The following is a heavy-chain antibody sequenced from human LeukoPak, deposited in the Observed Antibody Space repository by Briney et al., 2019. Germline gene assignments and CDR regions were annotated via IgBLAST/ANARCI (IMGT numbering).Heavy chain of an antibody. CDR1: GFTFSSYW. J-gene: IGHJ6*03. CDR2: IKQDGSEK. CDR3: ARIYGSGSYQTYYCYMDV. Sequence: GGSLRLSCAASGFTFSSYWMSWVRQAPGKGLEWVANIKQDGSEKYYVDSVKGRFTISRDNAKNSLYLQMNSLRAEDTAVYYCARIYGSGSYQTYYCYMDVWGKGTTVTISS. D-gene: IGHD3-10*01. V-gene: IGHV3-7*01.